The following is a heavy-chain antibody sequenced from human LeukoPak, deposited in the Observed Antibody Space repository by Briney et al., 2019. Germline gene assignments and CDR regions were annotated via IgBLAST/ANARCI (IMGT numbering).Heavy chain of an antibody. V-gene: IGHV4-34*01. CDR3: TRVNPLGYCTNGVCPGGGLPFDY. CDR1: GGSSSGYH. Sequence: PSETLSLTCAVYGGSSSGYHWSWIRQSAGKGLEWFGEIDHSDGTNYNPSLKSRITILLDTSKNQFSLQLRTVTAADTAMYFCTRVNPLGYCTNGVCPGGGLPFDYWSQGTLVTVSS. D-gene: IGHD2-8*01. CDR2: IDHSDGT. J-gene: IGHJ4*02.